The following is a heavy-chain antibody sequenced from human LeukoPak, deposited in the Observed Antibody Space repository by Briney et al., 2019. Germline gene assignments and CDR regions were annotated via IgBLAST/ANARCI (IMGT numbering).Heavy chain of an antibody. J-gene: IGHJ3*02. CDR1: GDTFTGYY. CDR2: INPNSGGT. D-gene: IGHD3-10*01. CDR3: ARDVQGLLWFGTNPEGAFDI. Sequence: ASVKVSCKASGDTFTGYYIHWVRQAPGQGLEWMGWINPNSGGTNYAQKFQGRVTMTRDTSISTAYMELSRLRSDDTAVYYCARDVQGLLWFGTNPEGAFDIWGQGTMVTVSS. V-gene: IGHV1-2*02.